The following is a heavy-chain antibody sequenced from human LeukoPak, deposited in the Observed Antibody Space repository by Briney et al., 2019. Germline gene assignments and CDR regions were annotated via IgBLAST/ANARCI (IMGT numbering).Heavy chain of an antibody. V-gene: IGHV3-73*01. Sequence: GGSLRPSCAASGFTFSGSAMHWVRQASGKGLEWVGRIRSKANSYATAYAASVKGRFTISRDDSKNTAYLQMNSLKTEDTAVYYCTRGGWNDLGSDYWGQGTLVTVSS. CDR3: TRGGWNDLGSDY. J-gene: IGHJ4*02. D-gene: IGHD1-1*01. CDR2: IRSKANSYAT. CDR1: GFTFSGSA.